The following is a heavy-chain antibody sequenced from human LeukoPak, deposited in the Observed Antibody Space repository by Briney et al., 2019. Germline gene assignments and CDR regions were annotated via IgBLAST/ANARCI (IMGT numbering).Heavy chain of an antibody. CDR1: GFTFSSYA. D-gene: IGHD3-10*01. CDR2: ISGSGGST. Sequence: GGSLRLSCAASGFTFSSYAMSWVRQAPGKGLEWVSVISGSGGSTYYADSVKGRFTISRDNSKNTLYLQMNSLRAEDTAVYYCATGTMVRYDYWGQGTLVTVSS. J-gene: IGHJ4*02. CDR3: ATGTMVRYDY. V-gene: IGHV3-23*01.